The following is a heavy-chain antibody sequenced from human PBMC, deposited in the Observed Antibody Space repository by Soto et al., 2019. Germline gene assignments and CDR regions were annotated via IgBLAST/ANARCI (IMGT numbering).Heavy chain of an antibody. J-gene: IGHJ6*02. Sequence: SVKVSCKASGYTFTGYYMHWVRQAPGQGLEWMGGIIPIFGTANYAQKFQGRVTITADESTSTAYMELSSLRSEDTAVYYCARGSVVATMGYYYYYGMDVWGQGTTVTVSS. D-gene: IGHD5-12*01. CDR2: IIPIFGTA. V-gene: IGHV1-69*13. CDR1: GYTFTGYY. CDR3: ARGSVVATMGYYYYYGMDV.